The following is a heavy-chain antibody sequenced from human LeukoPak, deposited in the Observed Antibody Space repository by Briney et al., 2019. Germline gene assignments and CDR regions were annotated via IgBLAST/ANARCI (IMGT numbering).Heavy chain of an antibody. CDR2: IGSGGST. V-gene: IGHV3-23*01. Sequence: GGSLRLSCEASGFTFSTYAMSWVRQAPGKGLEWVSAIGSGGSTYYADSVKGRFTISRDNSKNTLYLQMNSLRAEDTAVYYCAKVQRDFVVVVAATRDYYYYGMDVWGQGTTVTVSS. J-gene: IGHJ6*02. D-gene: IGHD2-15*01. CDR1: GFTFSTYA. CDR3: AKVQRDFVVVVAATRDYYYYGMDV.